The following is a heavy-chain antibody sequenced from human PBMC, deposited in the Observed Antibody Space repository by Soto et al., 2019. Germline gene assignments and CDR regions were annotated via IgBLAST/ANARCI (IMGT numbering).Heavy chain of an antibody. CDR1: GVSISSSSYY. J-gene: IGHJ5*02. CDR3: ARRGYCSSTSCPDWFDP. D-gene: IGHD2-2*01. CDR2: IYFSGST. V-gene: IGHV4-39*01. Sequence: SETLSLTCTVSGVSISSSSYYWGWIRQPPGKGLEWIGSIYFSGSTYYNPSLKSRVTISVDSSKNQFSLKLSSVTAADTAVYYCARRGYCSSTSCPDWFDPWGQGTLVTVSS.